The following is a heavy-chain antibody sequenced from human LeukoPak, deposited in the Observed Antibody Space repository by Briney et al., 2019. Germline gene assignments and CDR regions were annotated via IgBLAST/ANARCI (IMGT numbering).Heavy chain of an antibody. J-gene: IGHJ5*02. CDR2: ISAYNGNT. D-gene: IGHD3-9*01. CDR3: ARGGDLDYDILTGYYNVMYNWFDP. V-gene: IGHV1-18*01. CDR1: GYTFTSYG. Sequence: ASVKVSCKASGYTFTSYGISWVRQAPGQGLEWMGWISAYNGNTNYAQKLQGRVTMTTVTSTSTAYMELRSLRSDDTAVYNCARGGDLDYDILTGYYNVMYNWFDPWGQGTLVTVSS.